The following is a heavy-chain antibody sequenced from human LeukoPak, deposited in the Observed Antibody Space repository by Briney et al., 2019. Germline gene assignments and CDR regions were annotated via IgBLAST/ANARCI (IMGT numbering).Heavy chain of an antibody. Sequence: GGSLRLSCAASGFTFSDYYMSWVRQAPGEGLEWVSAISGSGGSTYYADSVKGRFTISRDNSKNTLYLQMNSLRAEDTAVYYCAKGPRPNNWFDTWGQGTLVTVSS. CDR3: AKGPRPNNWFDT. J-gene: IGHJ5*02. CDR2: ISGSGGST. CDR1: GFTFSDYY. V-gene: IGHV3-23*01.